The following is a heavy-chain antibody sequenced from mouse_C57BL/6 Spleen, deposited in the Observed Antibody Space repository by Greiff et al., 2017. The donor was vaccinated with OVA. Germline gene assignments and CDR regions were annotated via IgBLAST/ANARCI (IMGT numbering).Heavy chain of an antibody. V-gene: IGHV5-6*01. J-gene: IGHJ3*01. CDR2: ISSGGSYT. CDR3: ARGDYDGGSWFAY. Sequence: EVQGVESGGDLVKPGGSLKLSCAASGFTFSSYGMSWVRQTPDKRLEWVATISSGGSYTYYPDSVKGRFTITRDNAKNTLYLQMSSLKSEDTAMYYCARGDYDGGSWFAYWGQGTLVTVSA. CDR1: GFTFSSYG. D-gene: IGHD2-4*01.